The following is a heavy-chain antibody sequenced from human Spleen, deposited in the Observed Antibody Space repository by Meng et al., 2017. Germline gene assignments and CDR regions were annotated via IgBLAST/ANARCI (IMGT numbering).Heavy chain of an antibody. CDR1: GGTFSSYA. V-gene: IGHV1-2*06. D-gene: IGHD6-13*01. Sequence: ASVKVSCKASGGTFSSYAISWVRRAPGQGLEWMGRIDPKSGDTHYAQRFQGRVTMTGDTSISTAYMELSELRSDDTAVYYCARDEDISAAGKLFGDYWGQGTLVTVSS. J-gene: IGHJ4*02. CDR2: IDPKSGDT. CDR3: ARDEDISAAGKLFGDY.